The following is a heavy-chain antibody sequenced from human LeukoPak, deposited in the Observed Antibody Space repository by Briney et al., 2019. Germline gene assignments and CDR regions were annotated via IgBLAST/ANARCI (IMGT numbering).Heavy chain of an antibody. D-gene: IGHD3-22*01. Sequence: SETLSLTCTVSGGSIRGHYWSWIRQPPGKGLEWIGYIYSSGDSGGAIYNSSLKSRVTISIDTSEWQFSLRRSSVTAADTAVYYCAREQYDSSGYFFLDLWGRGTLVTVSS. CDR3: AREQYDSSGYFFLDL. CDR1: GGSIRGHY. V-gene: IGHV4-59*11. J-gene: IGHJ2*01. CDR2: IYSSGDSGGA.